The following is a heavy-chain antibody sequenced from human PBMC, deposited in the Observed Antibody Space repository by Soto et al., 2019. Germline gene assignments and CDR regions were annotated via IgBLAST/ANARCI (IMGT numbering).Heavy chain of an antibody. D-gene: IGHD2-15*01. V-gene: IGHV3-23*01. Sequence: EVQLLESGGGLVQPGGSLRLSCAASGFTFSSYAMSWVRQAPGKGLEWVSAISGSGGSTYYADSVKGRFTISRDNSKNTLYLQMNSLRAEDTAVYYCAKVDVVVVVAAITSFDYWGQGTLVTVSS. CDR2: ISGSGGST. CDR3: AKVDVVVVVAAITSFDY. CDR1: GFTFSSYA. J-gene: IGHJ4*02.